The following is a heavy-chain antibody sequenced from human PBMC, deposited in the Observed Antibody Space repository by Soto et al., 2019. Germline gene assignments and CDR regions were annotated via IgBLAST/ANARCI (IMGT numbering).Heavy chain of an antibody. Sequence: PGGSLRLSCAASGFTFTRDSMYWVRQAPGTGLEWVSSISSTTNYIYYADSMKGRSTVSSDNAKNSVYLEMNSLSAEDTSVYYCARESEDLTANFDYWGQGALVTVSS. J-gene: IGHJ4*02. CDR2: ISSTTNYI. CDR1: GFTFTRDS. V-gene: IGHV3-21*01. CDR3: ARESEDLTANFDY.